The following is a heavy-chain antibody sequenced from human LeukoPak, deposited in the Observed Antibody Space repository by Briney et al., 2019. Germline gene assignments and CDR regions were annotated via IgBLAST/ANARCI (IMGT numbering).Heavy chain of an antibody. Sequence: ASVKVSCKASGYTFTSYYMHWVRQAPGQGLEWMGIINPSGGSTSYAQKFQGRVTMTRDMSTSTVYMELSSLRSEDTAVYYCARPDSSGYRDDAFDIWGQGTMVTVSS. V-gene: IGHV1-46*01. D-gene: IGHD3-22*01. J-gene: IGHJ3*02. CDR2: INPSGGST. CDR1: GYTFTSYY. CDR3: ARPDSSGYRDDAFDI.